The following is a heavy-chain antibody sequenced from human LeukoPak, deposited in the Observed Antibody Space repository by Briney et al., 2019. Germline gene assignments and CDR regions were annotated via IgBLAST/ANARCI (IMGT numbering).Heavy chain of an antibody. D-gene: IGHD1-26*01. Sequence: PSGTLSLTCGVSGGSISGTNWWSWVRQPPGQGLEWIGEISLAGQTNYNPTLNGRVTMSLDKSSNQLSLHLTSVTAADTATYFCSRESGPFCPFGYWGQGTLVIVSS. CDR3: SRESGPFCPFGY. J-gene: IGHJ4*02. CDR2: ISLAGQT. CDR1: GGSISGTNW. V-gene: IGHV4-4*02.